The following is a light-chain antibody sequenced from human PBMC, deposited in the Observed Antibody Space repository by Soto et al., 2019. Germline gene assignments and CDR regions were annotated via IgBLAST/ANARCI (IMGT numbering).Light chain of an antibody. Sequence: QSALTQPRSVSGSPGQSVTISCTGTSSDVGGYNYVSWYQEYPGRAPKLMIYDVSIRPSGVPDRFSGSKSGNTASLTISGLLAEDEADYYCCSYAGSYVYVFGTGTKLTVL. J-gene: IGLJ1*01. V-gene: IGLV2-11*01. CDR3: CSYAGSYVYV. CDR1: SSDVGGYNY. CDR2: DVS.